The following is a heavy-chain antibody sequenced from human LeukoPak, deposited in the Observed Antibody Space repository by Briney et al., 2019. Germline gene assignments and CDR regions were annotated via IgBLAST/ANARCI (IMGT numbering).Heavy chain of an antibody. D-gene: IGHD2-15*01. CDR1: GLTFSSYA. J-gene: IGHJ4*02. V-gene: IGHV3-23*01. Sequence: PGGSLRLSCAATGLTFSSYAMSWVRQAPGKGLEWVSAISGSGGSTYYADSVKGRFSISRDNSKNTLYLQMNSLRAEDTAVYYCAREPGVVVLDYWGQGTLVTVSS. CDR3: AREPGVVVLDY. CDR2: ISGSGGST.